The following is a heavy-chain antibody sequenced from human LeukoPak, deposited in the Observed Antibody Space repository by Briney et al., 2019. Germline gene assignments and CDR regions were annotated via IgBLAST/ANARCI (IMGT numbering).Heavy chain of an antibody. J-gene: IGHJ4*02. CDR2: ISSSSSTI. Sequence: HTGGSLRLSCAASGFSFTDYSVPWVRQAPGKGLEWVSYISSSSSTIYYADSVKGRFTISRDNAKNSLYLQMNSLRAEDTAVYYCARDWSGYYNAYFDYWGQGTLVTVSS. CDR3: ARDWSGYYNAYFDY. CDR1: GFSFTDYS. V-gene: IGHV3-48*01. D-gene: IGHD3-3*01.